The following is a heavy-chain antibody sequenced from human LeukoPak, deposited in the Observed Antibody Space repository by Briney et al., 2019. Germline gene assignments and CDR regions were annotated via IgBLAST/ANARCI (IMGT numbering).Heavy chain of an antibody. CDR3: ARGYRPYSSSWYYDY. Sequence: SETLSLTCTVSGGSISSGGYYWSWIRQHPGKGLEWIGNIYYSGSTYYNPSLKSRVTISLDTSKNQFSLKLSSVTAADTAVYYCARGYRPYSSSWYYDYWGQGTLVTVSS. J-gene: IGHJ4*02. CDR2: IYYSGST. D-gene: IGHD6-13*01. V-gene: IGHV4-31*03. CDR1: GGSISSGGYY.